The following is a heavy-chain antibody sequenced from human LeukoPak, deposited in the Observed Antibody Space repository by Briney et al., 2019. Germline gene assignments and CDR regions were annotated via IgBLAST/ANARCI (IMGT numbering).Heavy chain of an antibody. V-gene: IGHV1-2*02. J-gene: IGHJ3*02. CDR3: ARDWSSGSYKGDAFDI. CDR1: GYTFTGYY. Sequence: ASVKVSCKASGYTFTGYYMHWVRQAPGQGLEWMGWISPNSGGTNYAQKFQGRVTMTRDTSISTAYMELSRLRSDDTAVYYCARDWSSGSYKGDAFDIWGQGTMVTVSS. D-gene: IGHD1-26*01. CDR2: ISPNSGGT.